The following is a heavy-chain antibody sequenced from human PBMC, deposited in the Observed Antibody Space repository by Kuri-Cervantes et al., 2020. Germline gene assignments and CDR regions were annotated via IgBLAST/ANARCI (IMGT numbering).Heavy chain of an antibody. J-gene: IGHJ4*02. CDR2: IYSHGNT. Sequence: SETLSLTCTVSGGSITSGDYYWAWIRQPPGKGLEWIGYIYSHGNTFYNPSLRSRLDISLDTSENHFSLKVTSLTVADTAVYYCARDRGDYSFDIWGQGILVTVSS. D-gene: IGHD4-17*01. V-gene: IGHV4-30-4*08. CDR1: GGSITSGDYY. CDR3: ARDRGDYSFDI.